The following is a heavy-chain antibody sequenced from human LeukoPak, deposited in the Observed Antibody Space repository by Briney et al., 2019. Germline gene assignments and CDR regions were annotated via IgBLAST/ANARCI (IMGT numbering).Heavy chain of an antibody. Sequence: SVTVSCKASGGTFSSYAISWVRQAPGQGLEWMGGIIPIFGTAKYAQKFQGRVTITTDESTSTAYMDLSSLRSEDTAVYYCARAAYYQNWFDPWGQGTLVTVSS. D-gene: IGHD3-10*01. CDR3: ARAAYYQNWFDP. J-gene: IGHJ5*02. V-gene: IGHV1-69*05. CDR2: IIPIFGTA. CDR1: GGTFSSYA.